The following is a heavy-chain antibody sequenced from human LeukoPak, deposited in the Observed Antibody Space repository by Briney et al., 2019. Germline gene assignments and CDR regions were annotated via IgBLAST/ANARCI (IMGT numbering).Heavy chain of an antibody. V-gene: IGHV4-31*03. Sequence: SETLSLACTVSGDSISSGAYYWSWIRQHPGKGLEWIGYIYYNGSTYYNPSLKSRVTISDDTSKNHFSLNLSSVTAADTAVYYCARADTTSHDTFAIWGQGTMVTVSS. CDR3: ARADTTSHDTFAI. CDR2: IYYNGST. D-gene: IGHD2/OR15-2a*01. J-gene: IGHJ3*02. CDR1: GDSISSGAYY.